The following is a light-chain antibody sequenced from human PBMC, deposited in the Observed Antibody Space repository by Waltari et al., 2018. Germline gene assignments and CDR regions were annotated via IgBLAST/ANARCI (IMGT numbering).Light chain of an antibody. CDR1: QSISRF. V-gene: IGKV3-20*01. Sequence: EIMLTQSPGTLSLSPGERATLSCRASQSISRFLAWYQQKPGQAPRLLIYDASSRATGIPDRFSGSGSVTDFSLTSSRLEPEDIAVYYCQKYGSLPATFGQGTKVEIK. CDR2: DAS. CDR3: QKYGSLPAT. J-gene: IGKJ1*01.